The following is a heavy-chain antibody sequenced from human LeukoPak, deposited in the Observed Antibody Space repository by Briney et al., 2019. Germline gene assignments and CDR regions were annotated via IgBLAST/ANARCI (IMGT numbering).Heavy chain of an antibody. V-gene: IGHV4-59*01. CDR3: RRGMTTSGFGVWYFDL. CDR1: GGSLSTYY. CDR2: IHYSGST. J-gene: IGHJ2*01. D-gene: IGHD1-1*01. Sequence: SETLSLTCTVSGGSLSTYYWNWIRQPPGKGLESIGYIHYSGSTNYNPSLKTRPTISVDTPKNQFSQKLTTVTAGNAAVYYGRRGMTTSGFGVWYFDLWGRGTLVTVSS.